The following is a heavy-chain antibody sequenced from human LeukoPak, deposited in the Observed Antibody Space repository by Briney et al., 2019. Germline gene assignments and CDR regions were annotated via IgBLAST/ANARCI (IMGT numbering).Heavy chain of an antibody. V-gene: IGHV3-11*04. Sequence: GGSLRLSCAASGFTFSDYYMSWIRQAPGKGLEWVSYISSSGSTIYYADSVKGRFTISRDNAKNSLYLQMNSLRAEDTAVYYCARSQTGSSSWYYFDYWGQGTLVTVSS. J-gene: IGHJ4*02. CDR2: ISSSGSTI. CDR1: GFTFSDYY. CDR3: ARSQTGSSSWYYFDY. D-gene: IGHD6-13*01.